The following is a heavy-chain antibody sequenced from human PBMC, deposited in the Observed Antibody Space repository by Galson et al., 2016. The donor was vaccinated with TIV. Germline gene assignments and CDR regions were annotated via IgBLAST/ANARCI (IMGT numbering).Heavy chain of an antibody. Sequence: SLRLSCAASGLNFNNYWMHWVRQAPGMGLVWVSRINSDGSTISYVDSVTGRSTISRDNAKNTPFLQMNSLRAEDTAVYYCARTHDIALTPFDIWGQGTMVAVSS. CDR2: INSDGSTI. V-gene: IGHV3-74*01. D-gene: IGHD5-12*01. CDR1: GLNFNNYW. CDR3: ARTHDIALTPFDI. J-gene: IGHJ3*02.